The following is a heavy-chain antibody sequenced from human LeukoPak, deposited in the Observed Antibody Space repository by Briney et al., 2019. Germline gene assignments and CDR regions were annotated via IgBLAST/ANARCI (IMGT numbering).Heavy chain of an antibody. D-gene: IGHD1-14*01. Sequence: SETLSLTCTVSGGSISSSSYNWGWIRQPPGKGLEWIGSIYYSGSTYYNPSLKSRVTISVDTSKNQFSLKLSSVTAADTAVYYCATEMWTASDTGNPFDYWGQGALVTVSS. CDR2: IYYSGST. J-gene: IGHJ4*02. V-gene: IGHV4-39*07. CDR3: ATEMWTASDTGNPFDY. CDR1: GGSISSSSYN.